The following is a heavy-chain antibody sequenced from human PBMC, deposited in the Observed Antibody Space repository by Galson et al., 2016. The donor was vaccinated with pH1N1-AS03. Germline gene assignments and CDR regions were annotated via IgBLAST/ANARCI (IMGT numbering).Heavy chain of an antibody. CDR2: AYYGENT. Sequence: SLTCTVSGYSLTTGHYWGWIRQPPGKGLEWIGSAYYGENTDYSPSLKSRVTISLDTSKNQFSLNLNSVTAADTAVYYCARSPRIISVAGKFPSRFDPWGQGTLVTVSS. D-gene: IGHD6-19*01. J-gene: IGHJ5*02. CDR3: ARSPRIISVAGKFPSRFDP. V-gene: IGHV4-38-2*02. CDR1: GYSLTTGHY.